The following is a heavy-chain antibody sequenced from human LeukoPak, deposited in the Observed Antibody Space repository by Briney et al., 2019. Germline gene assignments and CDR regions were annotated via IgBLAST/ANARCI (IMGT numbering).Heavy chain of an antibody. D-gene: IGHD5-12*01. Sequence: GESLKISCKGSGYSFTSYWISWVRQMPGKGLEWMGRIDPSDSYTNYSPSFQGHVTILADKSISTAYLQWSSLKASDTAMYYCASQILSGHDLDYWGQGTLVTVSS. CDR3: ASQILSGHDLDY. CDR1: GYSFTSYW. J-gene: IGHJ4*02. CDR2: IDPSDSYT. V-gene: IGHV5-10-1*01.